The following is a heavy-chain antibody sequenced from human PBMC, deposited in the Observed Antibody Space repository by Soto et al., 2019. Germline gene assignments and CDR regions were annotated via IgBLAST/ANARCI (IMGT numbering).Heavy chain of an antibody. D-gene: IGHD5-12*01. CDR2: IIPILGIA. V-gene: IGHV1-69*04. CDR3: AREMATTDDAVDI. J-gene: IGHJ3*02. Sequence: GASVKVSCKASGGTFSSYTISWVRQAPGQGLEWMGRIIPILGIANYAQKFQGRVTITADKSTSTAYMELSSLRSEDTAVYYCAREMATTDDAVDIWGQGTMVTVSS. CDR1: GGTFSSYT.